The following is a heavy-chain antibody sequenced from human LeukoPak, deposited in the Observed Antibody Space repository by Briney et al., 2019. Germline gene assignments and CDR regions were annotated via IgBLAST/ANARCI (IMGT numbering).Heavy chain of an antibody. Sequence: GGSLRLSCAASGFTFRSYSMNCVPQAPGKALEGGSSISSSSSYIYYADSVKGRFTISRDNAKNSLYLQMNSLRAEDTAVYYCARDNCSSTSCVDYWGQGTLVTVSS. CDR1: GFTFRSYS. J-gene: IGHJ4*02. D-gene: IGHD2-2*01. CDR3: ARDNCSSTSCVDY. V-gene: IGHV3-21*01. CDR2: ISSSSSYI.